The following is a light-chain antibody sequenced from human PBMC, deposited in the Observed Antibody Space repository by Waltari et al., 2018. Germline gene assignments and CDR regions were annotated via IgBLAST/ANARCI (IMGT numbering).Light chain of an antibody. CDR1: QSIGGR. J-gene: IGKJ1*01. CDR2: KAS. CDR3: QQYQSHWT. V-gene: IGKV1-5*03. Sequence: DIQMTQSPSTLSASVGDRVNITCRASQSIGGRLAWDQQKPGKAPKLLVYKASSLESGVPSRFSGSGSGTEYTLSISSLEPDDFATYHCQQYQSHWTFGQGTKVEVQ.